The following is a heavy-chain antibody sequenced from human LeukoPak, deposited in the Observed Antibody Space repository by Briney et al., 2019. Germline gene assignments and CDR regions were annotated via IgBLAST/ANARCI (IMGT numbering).Heavy chain of an antibody. CDR3: ARERRVGYYFDS. CDR2: INHSGSA. Sequence: SETLSLTCAVYGESLCGYYWVWLRHPPEKGLDWIGEINHSGSATYNPSLKSRFTISVDTSKNQLSLNLKSVTAADTAVYYCARERRVGYYFDSWGQGTLVTVSS. V-gene: IGHV4-34*01. J-gene: IGHJ4*02. CDR1: GESLCGYY. D-gene: IGHD2-8*01.